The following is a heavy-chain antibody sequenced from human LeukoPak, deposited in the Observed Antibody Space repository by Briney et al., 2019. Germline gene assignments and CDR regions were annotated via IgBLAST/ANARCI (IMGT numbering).Heavy chain of an antibody. D-gene: IGHD3-22*01. CDR1: GFTVSSNH. Sequence: GGSLRLSCAASGFTVSSNHMSWVRQAPGKGLEWVSVIYSGGSTYYADSVKGRFTISRDNSKNTLYLQMNSLRAEDTAVYYCAREDGHTMTIDYWGQGTLVTVSS. V-gene: IGHV3-53*01. CDR3: AREDGHTMTIDY. J-gene: IGHJ4*02. CDR2: IYSGGST.